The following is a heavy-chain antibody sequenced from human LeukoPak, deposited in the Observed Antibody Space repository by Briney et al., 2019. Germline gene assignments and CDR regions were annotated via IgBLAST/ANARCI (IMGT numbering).Heavy chain of an antibody. CDR3: ARDGQTSGTPDHY. CDR2: ISSSGSYI. D-gene: IGHD1-26*01. Sequence: KPGGSLRLSCAASGFTFSGHKMNWGRQAPGKGVEWGSYISSSGSYIYYADSVKGGCTISREKAKNSLYMGVNRLRDEETGVYYFARDGQTSGTPDHYWGQATRVTVSS. CDR1: GFTFSGHK. J-gene: IGHJ4*02. V-gene: IGHV3-21*06.